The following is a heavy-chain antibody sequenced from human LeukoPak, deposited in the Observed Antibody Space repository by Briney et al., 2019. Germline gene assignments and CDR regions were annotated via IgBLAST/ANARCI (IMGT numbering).Heavy chain of an antibody. D-gene: IGHD4-11*01. CDR2: IYSGGST. J-gene: IGHJ6*03. CDR1: GFTVSSNY. V-gene: IGHV3-53*01. Sequence: GGSLRLSCAASGFTVSSNYMSWVRQAPGKGREWVSVIYSGGSTYYAGSVKGRFNLSRDNRKNTLYLQMNSLRAEDTAVYYCARGLNYVYYYYYIDVGGKGTTVTVSS. CDR3: ARGLNYVYYYYYIDV.